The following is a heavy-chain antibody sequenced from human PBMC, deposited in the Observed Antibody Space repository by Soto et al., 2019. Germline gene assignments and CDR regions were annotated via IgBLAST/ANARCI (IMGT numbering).Heavy chain of an antibody. CDR1: GFTFSGSA. V-gene: IGHV3-73*01. J-gene: IGHJ3*02. CDR2: IKSKANSYAT. D-gene: IGHD3-16*01. Sequence: PGESLKISCAASGFTFSGSAMHWVRQASGKGLEWVGRIKSKANSYATAYAASVKGRFTISRDDSKNTAHLQMNSLKTEDTAVYYCARLETTRRLTSAFDIWGQGTMVTVSS. CDR3: ARLETTRRLTSAFDI.